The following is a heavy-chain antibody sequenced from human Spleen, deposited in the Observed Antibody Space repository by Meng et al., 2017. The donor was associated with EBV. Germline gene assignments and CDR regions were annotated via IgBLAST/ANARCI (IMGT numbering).Heavy chain of an antibody. Sequence: RLRRHGAEVRYAGVSVMSYCNAAGGTFISYAIGWVRQAPGQGLEWMGGIIPIFGTTNYAQKFQGRVTITADESANTAYMELRSLRSEDTAVYYCVRERGATAVLGYWGQGTLVTVSS. D-gene: IGHD1-26*01. CDR2: IIPIFGTT. CDR1: GGTFISYA. J-gene: IGHJ4*02. V-gene: IGHV1-69*01. CDR3: VRERGATAVLGY.